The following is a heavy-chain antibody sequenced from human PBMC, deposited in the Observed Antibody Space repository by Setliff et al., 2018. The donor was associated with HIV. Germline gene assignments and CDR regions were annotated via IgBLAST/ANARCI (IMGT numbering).Heavy chain of an antibody. Sequence: PSETLSLTCTVSGGSISIHYWSWIRLPPGKGLEWIGTTYYDGSTIYNPSLNSRVTMSVDTSKNQFSLRLTSVTAADTALYYCARAQIAAPRPYEYWGQGTLVTVSS. CDR2: TYYDGST. CDR3: ARAQIAAPRPYEY. J-gene: IGHJ4*02. V-gene: IGHV4-59*11. D-gene: IGHD6-6*01. CDR1: GGSISIHY.